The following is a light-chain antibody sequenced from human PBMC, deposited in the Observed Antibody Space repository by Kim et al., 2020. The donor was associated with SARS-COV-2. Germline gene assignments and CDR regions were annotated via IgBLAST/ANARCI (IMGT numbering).Light chain of an antibody. V-gene: IGKV3-20*01. J-gene: IGKJ4*01. Sequence: GTLSLSPGERATRSCRASQSVSSSYLAWYQQKPGQAPRLLIDGASSRATGIPDRFSGSGSGTDFTLTISRLEPEDFAVYYCQQYGSSPRTFGGGTKV. CDR2: GAS. CDR1: QSVSSSY. CDR3: QQYGSSPRT.